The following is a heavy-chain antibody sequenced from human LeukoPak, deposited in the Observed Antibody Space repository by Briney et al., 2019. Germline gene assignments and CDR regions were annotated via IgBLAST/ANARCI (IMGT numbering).Heavy chain of an antibody. V-gene: IGHV1-46*01. D-gene: IGHD4-23*01. J-gene: IGHJ4*02. Sequence: ASVKVSCKASGYTFTSYYMHWGRQAPGQGLEWMGMINPSGGSTSYAQKFQGRVTMTRDTSTSTVYMELSSLRFEDTAVYYCAREVLGKGSFDYWGQGTLVTVSS. CDR3: AREVLGKGSFDY. CDR2: INPSGGST. CDR1: GYTFTSYY.